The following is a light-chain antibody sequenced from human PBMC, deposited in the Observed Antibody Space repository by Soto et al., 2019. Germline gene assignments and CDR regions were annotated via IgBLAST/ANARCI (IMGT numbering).Light chain of an antibody. CDR3: QQYGSSPPMYA. Sequence: EIVLTQSPGTLSLSPGERATLSCRASQSVSSSYLTRYQQKPGQAPRLLIYGASSRATGIPDRFMGSGSGPDFTLPISRLEPEDFAVYYCQQYGSSPPMYAFGQGTKLEIK. CDR1: QSVSSSY. CDR2: GAS. J-gene: IGKJ2*01. V-gene: IGKV3-20*01.